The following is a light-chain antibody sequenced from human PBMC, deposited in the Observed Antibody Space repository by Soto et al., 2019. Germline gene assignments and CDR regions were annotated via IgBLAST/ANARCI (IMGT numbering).Light chain of an antibody. V-gene: IGLV1-36*01. J-gene: IGLJ1*01. CDR1: NFTIGNHA. CDR3: LAWDSSLNGYV. Sequence: QSALTQPPSVSAALCQRVTISCSGTNFTIGNHAVHLYLQIPGKPPKVVIYTTELLSSGVSDRFSGSKSGTSAYLAISGLQSEDEADYFCLAWDSSLNGYVFGTGTKVTVL. CDR2: TTE.